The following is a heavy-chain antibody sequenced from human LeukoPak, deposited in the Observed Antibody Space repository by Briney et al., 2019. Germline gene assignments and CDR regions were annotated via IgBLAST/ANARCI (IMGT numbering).Heavy chain of an antibody. J-gene: IGHJ4*02. CDR3: ARDVSCSSTSCSGHFDY. Sequence: GGSLRLSCAASGFTFSSYSMNWVRQAPGKGLEWVSSISRSSSYIYYSDSVKGRFTISRDNAKNSLYLQMNSLRAEDTAVYYCARDVSCSSTSCSGHFDYWGQGTLVTVSS. CDR2: ISRSSSYI. D-gene: IGHD2-2*01. V-gene: IGHV3-21*01. CDR1: GFTFSSYS.